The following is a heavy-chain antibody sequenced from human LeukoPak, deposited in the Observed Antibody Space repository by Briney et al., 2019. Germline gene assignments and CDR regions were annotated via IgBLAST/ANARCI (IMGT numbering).Heavy chain of an antibody. J-gene: IGHJ5*02. CDR3: ARGGVTGSIFGWFDP. CDR1: GFTFSDYY. D-gene: IGHD1-20*01. V-gene: IGHV3-11*01. CDR2: ISGSGSTI. Sequence: GGSLRLSCAASGFTFSDYYMSWIRQAPRKGLEWVSYISGSGSTIYYADSVKGRFTISRDNAKNSLYLQMNSLRAEDTAVYYCARGGVTGSIFGWFDPWGQGTLLTVSS.